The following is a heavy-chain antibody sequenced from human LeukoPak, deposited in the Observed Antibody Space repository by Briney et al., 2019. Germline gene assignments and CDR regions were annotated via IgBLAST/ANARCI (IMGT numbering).Heavy chain of an antibody. CDR3: AKYAGYSYGLYYFDY. J-gene: IGHJ4*02. V-gene: IGHV3-23*01. CDR1: GFAFSNYA. Sequence: GSLRLSCSASGFAFSNYAMSWVRQAPGKGLEWVSSLISSGTTTYYADSVKGRFNISRNNSKNTVHLQMDSLRAEDSAVYYCAKYAGYSYGLYYFDYWGQGTLVTVSS. D-gene: IGHD5-18*01. CDR2: LISSGTTT.